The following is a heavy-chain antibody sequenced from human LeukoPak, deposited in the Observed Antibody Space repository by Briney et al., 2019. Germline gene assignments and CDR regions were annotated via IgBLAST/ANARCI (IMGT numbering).Heavy chain of an antibody. Sequence: PGGSLRLSCAASGFIFSSYAMSWVRQAPGKGLEWVSAISGSGGSTYYADSVKGRFTISRDNSKNTLYLQMNSLGAEDTAVYYCAKASYCSGGTCYYYYYMDVWGKGTTVTVSS. CDR2: ISGSGGST. V-gene: IGHV3-23*01. CDR1: GFIFSSYA. J-gene: IGHJ6*03. CDR3: AKASYCSGGTCYYYYYMDV. D-gene: IGHD2-15*01.